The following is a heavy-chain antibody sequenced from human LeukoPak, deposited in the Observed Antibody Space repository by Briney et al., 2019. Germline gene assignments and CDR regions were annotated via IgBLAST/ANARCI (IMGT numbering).Heavy chain of an antibody. CDR3: ARDRAGYPDY. J-gene: IGHJ4*02. V-gene: IGHV4-59*12. CDR2: IYYSGST. CDR1: GGSISSYY. Sequence: SETLSLACTVSGGSISSYYWSWIRQPPGKGLEWIGYIYYSGSTNYNPSLKSRVTISVDTSKNQFSLKLSSVTAADTAVYYCARDRAGYPDYWGQGTLVTVSS. D-gene: IGHD3-16*02.